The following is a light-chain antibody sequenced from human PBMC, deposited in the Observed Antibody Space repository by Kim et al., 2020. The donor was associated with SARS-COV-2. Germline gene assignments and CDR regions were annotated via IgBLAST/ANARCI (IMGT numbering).Light chain of an antibody. J-gene: IGLJ2*01. CDR2: LYSDGRH. CDR3: QTWGSGGISV. CDR1: AGHSNHA. Sequence: VKLTCTLTAGHSNHAIACLQQQPGKGPRYLMRLYSDGRHPRGDGIPDRFAGSTSGSEYSLTISSLQSEDEADYYCQTWGSGGISVFGGGTKLTVL. V-gene: IGLV4-69*01.